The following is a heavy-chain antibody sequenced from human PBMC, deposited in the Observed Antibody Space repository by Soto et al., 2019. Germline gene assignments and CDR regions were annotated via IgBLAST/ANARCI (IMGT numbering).Heavy chain of an antibody. D-gene: IGHD3-10*01. Sequence: TLSLTCSDSGGSFSSGAYYWSWIRQHPGKGLEWIGYIHHSGSISYNPSLKSRLSISVDTSKNQFSPYLSSVTAADTAIYYCASSAGHPGDFFYYNGMDVWGQGTTVTVSS. CDR3: ASSAGHPGDFFYYNGMDV. V-gene: IGHV4-31*03. CDR2: IHHSGSI. J-gene: IGHJ6*02. CDR1: GGSFSSGAYY.